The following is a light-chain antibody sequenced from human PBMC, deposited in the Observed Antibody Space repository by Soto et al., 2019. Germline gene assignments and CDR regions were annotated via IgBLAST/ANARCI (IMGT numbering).Light chain of an antibody. Sequence: VLTQPPSVSGAPGQRVTISCTGTSSNIGAGYDVHWYQQLPGTAPRLLIYANNNRPSGVPDRFSASKSGTSASLAITGLQAEDEADYFCQSFDNSHAVFGGGTKVTVL. V-gene: IGLV1-40*01. CDR2: ANN. CDR3: QSFDNSHAV. CDR1: SSNIGAGYD. J-gene: IGLJ2*01.